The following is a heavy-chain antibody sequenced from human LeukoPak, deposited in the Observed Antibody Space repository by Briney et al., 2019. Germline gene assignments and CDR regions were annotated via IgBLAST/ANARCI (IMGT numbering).Heavy chain of an antibody. CDR1: GFTFSSYW. CDR2: IKQDGSEK. CDR3: ASSRYGDYDHPFDY. D-gene: IGHD4-17*01. V-gene: IGHV3-7*01. Sequence: QPGGSLRLSCAASGFTFSSYWMSWVRQAPGKGLEWVANIKQDGSEKYYVDSVKGRFTISRDDAKNSLYLQMNSLRAEDTAVYYCASSRYGDYDHPFDYWGQGTLVTVSS. J-gene: IGHJ4*02.